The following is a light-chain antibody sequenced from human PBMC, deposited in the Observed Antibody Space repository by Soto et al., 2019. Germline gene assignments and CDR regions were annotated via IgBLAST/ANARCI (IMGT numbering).Light chain of an antibody. CDR3: QQYNTYPLT. CDR2: KSS. V-gene: IGKV1-5*03. CDR1: QSISTW. J-gene: IGKJ4*01. Sequence: DIQMTQSPSPLSASVGDRVTITCRASQSISTWLAWYQQTPGKAPKLLIYKSSNLEDGVPSRFSGSGSGTEFTITISSLQPDDFATYYCQQYNTYPLTFGGGTTVEIK.